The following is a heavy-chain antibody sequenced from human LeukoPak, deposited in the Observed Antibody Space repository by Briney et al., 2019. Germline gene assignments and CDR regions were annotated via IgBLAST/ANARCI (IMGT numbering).Heavy chain of an antibody. CDR1: GFTFSSYG. CDR3: AKEFLGTAMVS. V-gene: IGHV3-30*18. CDR2: ISYDGSNK. D-gene: IGHD5-18*01. J-gene: IGHJ4*02. Sequence: GGSLRLSCAASGFTFSSYGMHWVRQAPGKGLEWVAVISYDGSNKYYADSVKGRFTISRDNSKNTLYLQMNSLRAEDTAVYYCAKEFLGTAMVSWGQGTPVTVSS.